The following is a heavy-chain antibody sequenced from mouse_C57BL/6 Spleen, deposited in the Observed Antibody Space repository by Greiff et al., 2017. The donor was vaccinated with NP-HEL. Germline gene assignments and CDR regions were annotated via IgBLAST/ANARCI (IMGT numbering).Heavy chain of an antibody. Sequence: EVTLVESGGGLVKPGGSLKLSCAASGFTFSSYAMSWVRQTPEKRLEWVATISDGGSYTYYPENVKGRFTISRDNAKNNLYLQMSHLKSEDTAMYYCARDRDSAWFAYWGHGPLVTVSA. CDR1: GFTFSSYA. CDR3: ARDRDSAWFAY. V-gene: IGHV5-4*01. J-gene: IGHJ3*01. CDR2: ISDGGSYT.